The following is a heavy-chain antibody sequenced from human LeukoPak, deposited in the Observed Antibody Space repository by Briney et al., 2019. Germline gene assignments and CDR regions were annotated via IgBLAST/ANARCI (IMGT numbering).Heavy chain of an antibody. J-gene: IGHJ4*02. Sequence: GGSLRLSCAASGFTFDDYAMHWVRQAPGKGLEWVSGINWNSGSIGYADSVKGRFTISRDNAKNSLFLQMNSLRTEDTALYYCARGREYDYWGQGTLVTVSS. V-gene: IGHV3-9*01. CDR2: INWNSGSI. D-gene: IGHD2-2*01. CDR1: GFTFDDYA. CDR3: ARGREYDY.